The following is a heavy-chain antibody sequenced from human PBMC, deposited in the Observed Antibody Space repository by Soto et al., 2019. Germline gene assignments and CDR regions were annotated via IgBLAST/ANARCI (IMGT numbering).Heavy chain of an antibody. CDR2: INPNSGGT. Sequence: ASVKVSCKASGGTFSSYAISWVRQAPGQGLEWMGWINPNSGGTNYAQKFQGWVTMTRDTSISTAYMELSRLRSDDTAVYYCARMDEQGPDYWGQGTLVTVSS. CDR1: GGTFSSYA. J-gene: IGHJ4*02. CDR3: ARMDEQGPDY. D-gene: IGHD6-19*01. V-gene: IGHV1-2*04.